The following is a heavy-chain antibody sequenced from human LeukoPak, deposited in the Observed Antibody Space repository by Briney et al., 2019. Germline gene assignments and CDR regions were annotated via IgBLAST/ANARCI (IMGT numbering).Heavy chain of an antibody. J-gene: IGHJ4*02. V-gene: IGHV4-59*01. Sequence: SETLSLTCIVSGGPISVDYWTWIRQPPGKGLEWIGYIYDSGSTTYNPSLKSRVTISVDTSKNQFSLKLSSVTAADTAVYYCARGGVLKSVDYWGQGTLVTVSS. CDR1: GGPISVDY. CDR3: ARGGVLKSVDY. D-gene: IGHD3-16*01. CDR2: IYDSGST.